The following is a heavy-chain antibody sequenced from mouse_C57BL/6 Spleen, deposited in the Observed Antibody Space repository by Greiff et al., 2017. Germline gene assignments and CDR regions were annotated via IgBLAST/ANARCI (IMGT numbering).Heavy chain of an antibody. CDR3: AREGAFITTVGGYFDV. CDR2: ISDGGSYT. J-gene: IGHJ1*03. Sequence: EVQVVESGGGLVKPGASLKLSCAASGFTFSSYAMSWVRQTPEKRLEWVATISDGGSYTYYPDNVKGRFTISRDNAKNNLYLQMSHLKSEDTAMYYCAREGAFITTVGGYFDVWGTGTTVTVSS. CDR1: GFTFSSYA. V-gene: IGHV5-4*01. D-gene: IGHD1-1*01.